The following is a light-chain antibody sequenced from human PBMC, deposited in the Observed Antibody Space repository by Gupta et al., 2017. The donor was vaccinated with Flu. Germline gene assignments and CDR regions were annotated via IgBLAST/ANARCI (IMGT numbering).Light chain of an antibody. Sequence: SPSSLSASVGDRVTITCRASQSISSYLHWYQQKPGKAPKLLIYTASTLQSGVPSRFSGSGSVTEFTLTISSLQPEDFAIYYCQQSYSTRTFGPGTKVDIK. J-gene: IGKJ3*01. CDR3: QQSYSTRT. CDR2: TAS. CDR1: QSISSY. V-gene: IGKV1-39*01.